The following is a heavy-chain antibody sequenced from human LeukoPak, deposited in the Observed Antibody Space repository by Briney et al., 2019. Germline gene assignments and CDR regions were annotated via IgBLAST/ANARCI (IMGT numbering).Heavy chain of an antibody. J-gene: IGHJ5*02. CDR3: ARDRSSGWYNWFDP. V-gene: IGHV4-4*07. D-gene: IGHD6-19*01. CDR1: GGSISSYY. Sequence: SETLSPTCTVSGGSISSYYWSWMRQPAGKGLEWIGRIYTSGSTNYNPSLKSRVTMSVDTSKNQFSLKLSSVTAADTAVYYCARDRSSGWYNWFDPWGQGTLVTVSS. CDR2: IYTSGST.